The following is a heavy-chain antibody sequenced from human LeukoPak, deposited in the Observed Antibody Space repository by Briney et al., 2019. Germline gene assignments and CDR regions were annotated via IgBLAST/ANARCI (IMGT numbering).Heavy chain of an antibody. J-gene: IGHJ5*02. CDR2: IYYSDST. V-gene: IGHV4-39*01. CDR1: GRSISISSSY. CDR3: ARSLGSSGWGSSIQNNWFDP. Sequence: SQTLSLTCSVSGRSISISSSYWGWIRQPPGKGVEWIGRIYYSDSTYYNPSLKSRVTISVDTSKYQFSLKLSSVTAADAAVYYCARSLGSSGWGSSIQNNWFDPWRQGTLVTVSS. D-gene: IGHD6-19*01.